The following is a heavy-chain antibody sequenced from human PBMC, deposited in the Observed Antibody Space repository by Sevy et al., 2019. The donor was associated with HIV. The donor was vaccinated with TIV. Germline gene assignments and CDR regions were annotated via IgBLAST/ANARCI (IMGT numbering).Heavy chain of an antibody. J-gene: IGHJ4*02. CDR3: ARDRDTMIVGGFDY. Sequence: GGSLRLSCAASGFTFSSYGMHWVRQAPGKGLEWVAVIWDDGSNKYYADSVKGRFTISRDNSKNTLYLKMNSLRAEDTAVYYCARDRDTMIVGGFDYWGQGTLVTVSS. CDR1: GFTFSSYG. V-gene: IGHV3-33*01. D-gene: IGHD3-22*01. CDR2: IWDDGSNK.